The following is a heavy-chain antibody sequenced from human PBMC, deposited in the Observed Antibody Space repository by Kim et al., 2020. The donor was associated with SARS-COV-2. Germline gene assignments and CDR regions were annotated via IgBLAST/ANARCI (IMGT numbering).Heavy chain of an antibody. Sequence: ASVKVSCKASGYTFTGYYMHWVRQAPGQGLEWMGWINPNSGGTNYAQKFQGRVTMTRDTSISTAYMELSRLRSDDTAVYYCARDGGLGLSSPVGNYYYYYYMDVWGKGTTVTVSS. D-gene: IGHD3-16*01. CDR3: ARDGGLGLSSPVGNYYYYYYMDV. CDR2: INPNSGGT. J-gene: IGHJ6*03. CDR1: GYTFTGYY. V-gene: IGHV1-2*02.